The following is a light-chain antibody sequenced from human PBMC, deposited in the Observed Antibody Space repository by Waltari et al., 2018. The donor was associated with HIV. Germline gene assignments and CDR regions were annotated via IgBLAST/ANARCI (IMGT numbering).Light chain of an antibody. CDR3: SSYTSSSVV. CDR1: SSDAGGYTY. CDR2: EVS. V-gene: IGLV2-14*01. Sequence: QSALTQPASVSGSPGQSITISCTGTSSDAGGYTYVSWYQQHPGKAPKLMIYEVSNRPSGVSNRFSGSKSGNTASLTISGLQAEDEADYYCSSYTSSSVVFGGGTKLTVL. J-gene: IGLJ2*01.